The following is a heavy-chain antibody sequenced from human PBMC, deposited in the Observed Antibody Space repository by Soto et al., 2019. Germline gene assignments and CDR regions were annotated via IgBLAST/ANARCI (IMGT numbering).Heavy chain of an antibody. CDR2: IYNSGNT. D-gene: IGHD3-10*01. V-gene: IGHV4-59*08. CDR3: ARVHGAGTFDKRGFDY. Sequence: SETLSLTCTVSGGSITSDYWSWIRQPPGKGLEWIGNIYNSGNTKYSPSLKQRVIISVDTSNNQFSLRLSSVTAADTAVYYCARVHGAGTFDKRGFDYWGRGTLVTVSS. CDR1: GGSITSDY. J-gene: IGHJ4*02.